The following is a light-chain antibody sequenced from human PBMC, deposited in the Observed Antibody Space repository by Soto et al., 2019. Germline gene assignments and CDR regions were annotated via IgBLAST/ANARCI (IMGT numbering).Light chain of an antibody. CDR3: QQYGNLPIT. CDR1: QSVSSSY. Sequence: EIVLTQSPGTLSLSPGERATLSCRASQSVSSSYLVWYQQKPGQAPRLLIYDASSRATGIPDRFSGSGSGTDFSLTISRLEPEDFAVYYCQQYGNLPITFGGRTKVEIK. V-gene: IGKV3-20*01. J-gene: IGKJ4*01. CDR2: DAS.